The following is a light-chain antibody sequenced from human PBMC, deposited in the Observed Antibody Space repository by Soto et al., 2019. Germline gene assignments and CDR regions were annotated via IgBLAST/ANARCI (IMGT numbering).Light chain of an antibody. J-gene: IGKJ2*03. CDR1: QSVSSY. V-gene: IGKV3-11*01. Sequence: IVLPQSPATLSLSTGERATLSCRASQSVSSYLAWYQQKPGQPPRLLIYDASNRPTGTPARFSGSGSGTDFTLTISSLEPEDFAVYYCQQRFSGYSFGQGTKLEIK. CDR2: DAS. CDR3: QQRFSGYS.